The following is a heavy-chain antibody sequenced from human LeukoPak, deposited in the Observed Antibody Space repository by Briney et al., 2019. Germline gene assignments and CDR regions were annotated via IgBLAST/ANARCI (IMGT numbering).Heavy chain of an antibody. Sequence: ASVKVSCKVSGYTLTELSMHWVRQAPGKGLEWMGGFDPEDGETIYAQKFQGRVTMTEDTSTDTAYMELNSLRAEDTAEYYCAKIQDWGSPSYFDHWGQGSLVTVSS. V-gene: IGHV1-24*01. J-gene: IGHJ4*02. CDR2: FDPEDGET. CDR3: AKIQDWGSPSYFDH. CDR1: GYTLTELS. D-gene: IGHD3-16*01.